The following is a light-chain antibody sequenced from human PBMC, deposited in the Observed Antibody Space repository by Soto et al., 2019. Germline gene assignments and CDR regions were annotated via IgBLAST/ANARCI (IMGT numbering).Light chain of an antibody. Sequence: DFVMAQSPDSLAVSLGERAIINCKSSQRVLYSPKTKNYLAWYQQQPGQPPKLLIYWASTRESGVPERFSGSGSETDFTLTISSLQAEDVAVYYCQQYYSTLPTFGGGTKVEIK. J-gene: IGKJ4*01. CDR3: QQYYSTLPT. V-gene: IGKV4-1*01. CDR2: WAS. CDR1: QRVLYSPKTKNY.